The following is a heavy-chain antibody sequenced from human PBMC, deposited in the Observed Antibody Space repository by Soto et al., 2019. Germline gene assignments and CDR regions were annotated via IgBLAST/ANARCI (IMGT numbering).Heavy chain of an antibody. D-gene: IGHD5-12*01. Sequence: QVQLVQSGAEVRKPGASVTVSCRSSGDSFNDYYIHWVRQAPAQGFEWMGWINPNGGVTKYAQKFQGWVSMTRDTSIRTVYMQLSRLRSDDTAVSYCARESGGATATLDYYYFHMDVWGTGTTVTVSS. CDR1: GDSFNDYY. J-gene: IGHJ6*03. CDR2: INPNGGVT. CDR3: ARESGGATATLDYYYFHMDV. V-gene: IGHV1-2*04.